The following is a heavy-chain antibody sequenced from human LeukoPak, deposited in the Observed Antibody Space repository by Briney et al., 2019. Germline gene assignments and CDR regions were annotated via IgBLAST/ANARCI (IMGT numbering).Heavy chain of an antibody. CDR3: ARELLWAFDY. Sequence: GGSLRLSCEASGFSLSDHWMSWVRQAPGKGLEWVATVEQDGVDKYYVDSVKGRFTISRDNAKNSLYLQMNSLRPEDTAVYYCARELLWAFDYWGQGTLVTVSS. V-gene: IGHV3-7*01. D-gene: IGHD2-21*01. J-gene: IGHJ4*02. CDR1: GFSLSDHW. CDR2: VEQDGVDK.